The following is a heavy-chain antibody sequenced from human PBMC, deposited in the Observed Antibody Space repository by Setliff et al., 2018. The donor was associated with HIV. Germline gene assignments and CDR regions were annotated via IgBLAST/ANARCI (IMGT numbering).Heavy chain of an antibody. CDR1: GGSISSYY. V-gene: IGHV4-59*08. CDR3: ARHSSSRRHDAFDI. Sequence: SGTLSLTCTVSGGSISSYYWSWIRQPPGKGLEWIGYIYYSGSTNYNPSLKSRVTISVDTSKNQFSLKLSSVTAADTAVYYCARHSSSRRHDAFDIWGQGTMVTVSS. J-gene: IGHJ3*02. D-gene: IGHD6-6*01. CDR2: IYYSGST.